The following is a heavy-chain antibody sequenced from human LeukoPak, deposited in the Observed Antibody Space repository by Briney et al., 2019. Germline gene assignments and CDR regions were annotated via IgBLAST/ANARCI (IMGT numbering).Heavy chain of an antibody. CDR3: ARTRDGYNYHYFDY. CDR2: IYYSGST. V-gene: IGHV4-34*01. Sequence: PGGSLRLSCAASGFTFSSYEMNWVRQAPGKGLEWVGTIYYSGSTNYNPSLKSRVTISVDTSKNQFSLKLSSVTAADTAVYYCARTRDGYNYHYFDYWGQGTLVTVSS. J-gene: IGHJ4*02. D-gene: IGHD5-24*01. CDR1: GFTFSSYE.